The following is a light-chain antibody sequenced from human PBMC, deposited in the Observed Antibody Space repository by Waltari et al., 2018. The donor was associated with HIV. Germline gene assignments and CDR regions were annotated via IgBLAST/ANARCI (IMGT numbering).Light chain of an antibody. J-gene: IGLJ2*01. Sequence: QLVLTQSPSASASLGASVKLTCTLSSAHSTYAIAWHQQQPDQGPHYLMKLISDGSHRGGDGIPDRFSGSASGAERYLTISNVQSEVEGIYYCQTWGAGTVVFGGGTKLSVL. CDR1: SAHSTYA. V-gene: IGLV4-69*01. CDR3: QTWGAGTVV. CDR2: LISDGSH.